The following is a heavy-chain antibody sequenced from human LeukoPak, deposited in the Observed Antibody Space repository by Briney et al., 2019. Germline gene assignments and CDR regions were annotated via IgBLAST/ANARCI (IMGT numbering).Heavy chain of an antibody. D-gene: IGHD5-18*01. CDR1: GGSISSYY. CDR2: IYYSGST. CDR3: ARDRAAMGY. V-gene: IGHV4-59*01. Sequence: MPSETMSLTCTVSGGSISSYYWSWIRQPPGKGLEWIGYIYYSGSTNYNPSLNSRVTISVGTSKNQFSLKLSSVTAADRAVYYCARDRAAMGYWGQGTLVTVSS. J-gene: IGHJ4*02.